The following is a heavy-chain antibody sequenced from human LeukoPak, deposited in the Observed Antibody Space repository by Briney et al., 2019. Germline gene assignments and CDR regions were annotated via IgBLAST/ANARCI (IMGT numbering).Heavy chain of an antibody. D-gene: IGHD1-1*01. Sequence: GGSLRLSCAASGFTVRYYAMTWVRQAPGKGLELVSTVTASGGDSYHADSVKGRFTVSRDNSKNTVYLQMNNLRAEDTAVYYCAKEAAPTTGARTSWYYFDYWGQGTLVTVSS. CDR1: GFTVRYYA. CDR3: AKEAAPTTGARTSWYYFDY. J-gene: IGHJ4*02. CDR2: VTASGGDS. V-gene: IGHV3-23*01.